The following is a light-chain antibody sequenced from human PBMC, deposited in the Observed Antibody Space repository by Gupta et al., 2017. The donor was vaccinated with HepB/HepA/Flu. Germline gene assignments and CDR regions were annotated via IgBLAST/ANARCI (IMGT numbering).Light chain of an antibody. V-gene: IGLV2-14*03. CDR3: ASCSTSGTLVL. CDR2: DDS. CDR1: NSDIGGYNC. Sequence: QSALTQPASVSGSPGQSITISCTGTNSDIGGYNCFPWYQQYPGKTPKLLICDDSNRPSGISNRFSGSKSGNTASLTISGLQAEDEADDYCASCSTSGTLVLFGGGTKLTVL. J-gene: IGLJ2*01.